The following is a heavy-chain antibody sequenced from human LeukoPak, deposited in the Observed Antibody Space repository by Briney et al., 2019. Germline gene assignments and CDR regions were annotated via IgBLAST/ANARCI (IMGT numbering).Heavy chain of an antibody. D-gene: IGHD3-22*01. CDR1: GFIFNNYG. V-gene: IGHV3-23*01. CDR3: AKGSSGYFVDL. J-gene: IGHJ5*02. Sequence: GGSLRLSCAASGFIFNNYGLIWVRQAPGKGLEWVSAISNDGGGTNYADLVKGRFTISRDNSKNTLFLQMNSLRAEDTALYYCAKGSSGYFVDLWGQGTLVTVSS. CDR2: ISNDGGGT.